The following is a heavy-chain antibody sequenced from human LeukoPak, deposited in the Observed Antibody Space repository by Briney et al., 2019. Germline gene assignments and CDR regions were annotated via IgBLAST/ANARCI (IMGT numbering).Heavy chain of an antibody. V-gene: IGHV4-34*01. CDR1: GGSFSGYY. D-gene: IGHD1-26*01. Sequence: PSETLSLTCAVYGGSFSGYYWSWIRQPPGNGLEWIGAINHSGSTNYNLSLKSRVTISVDTSKNQFSLKLSSVTAADTAIYYCARDDRVGAILGYMDVWGKGTTVTVSS. CDR2: INHSGST. J-gene: IGHJ6*03. CDR3: ARDDRVGAILGYMDV.